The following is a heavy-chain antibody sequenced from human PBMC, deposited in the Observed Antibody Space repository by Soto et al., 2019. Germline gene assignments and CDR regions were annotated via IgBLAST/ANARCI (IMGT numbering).Heavy chain of an antibody. Sequence: SETLSLTCAVSGGSISSSNWWSWVRQPPGKGLEWIGEIYHSGSTNYNPSLKSRVTISVDKSKNQFSLKLSSVTAADTAVYYCARSPNWGTPSDSYWGQGTLVTV. CDR2: IYHSGST. CDR1: GGSISSSNW. V-gene: IGHV4-4*02. D-gene: IGHD7-27*01. CDR3: ARSPNWGTPSDSY. J-gene: IGHJ4*02.